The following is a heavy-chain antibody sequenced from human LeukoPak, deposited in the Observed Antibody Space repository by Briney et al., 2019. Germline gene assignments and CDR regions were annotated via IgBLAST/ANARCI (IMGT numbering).Heavy chain of an antibody. CDR2: IKQDGSEK. D-gene: IGHD2-2*01. Sequence: GGSLRLSCAASGFTFSGYWMSWVRQAPGKGLEWVANIKQDGSEKYYVDSVKGRFTISRDNAKNSLYLQVNSLRAEDTAVYYCARESIVVVSTATGEYYYYYMDVWGKGTTVTVSS. J-gene: IGHJ6*03. CDR1: GFTFSGYW. V-gene: IGHV3-7*01. CDR3: ARESIVVVSTATGEYYYYYMDV.